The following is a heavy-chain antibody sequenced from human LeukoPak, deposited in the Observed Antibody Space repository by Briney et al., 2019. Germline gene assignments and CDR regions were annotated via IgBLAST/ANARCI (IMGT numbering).Heavy chain of an antibody. D-gene: IGHD2-21*02. CDR2: ISCNGRTQ. J-gene: IGHJ5*02. Sequence: GRSVSLSCAASGFTFRSYGMHWVRQAPGKGREGVAFISCNGRTQYYAAYAKGRFTISRNNSKRTLYLQINSLSAEDTGVYYCAKDFNVVTDFDHWGQGTLVTVS. CDR1: GFTFRSYG. V-gene: IGHV3-30*18. CDR3: AKDFNVVTDFDH.